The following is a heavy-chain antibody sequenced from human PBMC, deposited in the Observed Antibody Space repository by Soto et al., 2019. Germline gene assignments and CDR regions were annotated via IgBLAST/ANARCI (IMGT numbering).Heavy chain of an antibody. D-gene: IGHD7-27*01. CDR2: ISYDGSNK. Sequence: QVQLVESGGGVVQPGRSLRLSCAASGFTFSSYAMHWVRQAPGKGLEWVAVISYDGSNKYYADSVKGRFTTSRDNSKNTLYLQMNSLRAEDTAVYYCARDLYPNAFDIWGQGTMVTVSS. CDR1: GFTFSSYA. V-gene: IGHV3-30-3*01. J-gene: IGHJ3*02. CDR3: ARDLYPNAFDI.